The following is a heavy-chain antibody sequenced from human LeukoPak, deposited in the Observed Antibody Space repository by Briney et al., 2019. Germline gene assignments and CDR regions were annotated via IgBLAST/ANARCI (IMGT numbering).Heavy chain of an antibody. CDR1: GGSISSDDYC. D-gene: IGHD1-26*01. Sequence: ETLSLTCSVSGGSISSDDYCWNWIRQHPGKGLEWVSGISGSGGSTYYADSVEGRFTVSRDNSKNTLYLQMNSLRAEDTAVYYCARSGSFSPTYYFDYWGQGTLVTVSS. CDR2: ISGSGGST. J-gene: IGHJ4*02. V-gene: IGHV3-23*01. CDR3: ARSGSFSPTYYFDY.